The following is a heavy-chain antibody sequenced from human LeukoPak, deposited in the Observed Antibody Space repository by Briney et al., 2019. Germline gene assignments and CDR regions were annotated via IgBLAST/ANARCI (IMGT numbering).Heavy chain of an antibody. V-gene: IGHV4-30-4*01. CDR1: GGSISSGDYY. D-gene: IGHD3-10*01. CDR2: IYYSGST. J-gene: IGHJ4*02. Sequence: PSQTLSLTCTVSGGSISSGDYYWSWIRQPPGKGLEWIGYIYYSGSTNYNPSLKSRVTISVDTSKNQFSLKLSSVTAADTAVYYCARVKPITSYYFDYWGQGTLVTVSS. CDR3: ARVKPITSYYFDY.